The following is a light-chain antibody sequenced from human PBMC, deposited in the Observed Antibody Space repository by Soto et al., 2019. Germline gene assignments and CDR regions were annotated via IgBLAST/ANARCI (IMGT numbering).Light chain of an antibody. Sequence: EIVMTQSPLSLPVTPGEPASISCRSSQSLLHSNGYNFLNWYLQTPGQSPQLLIFLGSNRASGVPDRFSGSGSGTDFTMKISRVEAEDVGVYYCMQALQTWTFGQGTKVEIK. J-gene: IGKJ1*01. CDR2: LGS. CDR3: MQALQTWT. CDR1: QSLLHSNGYNF. V-gene: IGKV2-28*01.